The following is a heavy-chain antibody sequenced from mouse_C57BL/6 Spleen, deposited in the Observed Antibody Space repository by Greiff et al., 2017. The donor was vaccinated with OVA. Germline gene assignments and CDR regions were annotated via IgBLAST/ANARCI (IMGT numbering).Heavy chain of an antibody. V-gene: IGHV1-64*01. CDR2: IHPNSGST. CDR3: ARESSGYGY. Sequence: QVQLQQSGAELVKPGASVTLSCKASGYTFTSYWMHWVKQRPGQSLEWIGMIHPNSGSTNYKTKFKSKATTTVDKSSSTAYMLLSGLTSEDSAVYYSARESSGYGYWGQGTTLTVSA. CDR1: GYTFTSYW. J-gene: IGHJ2*01. D-gene: IGHD3-2*02.